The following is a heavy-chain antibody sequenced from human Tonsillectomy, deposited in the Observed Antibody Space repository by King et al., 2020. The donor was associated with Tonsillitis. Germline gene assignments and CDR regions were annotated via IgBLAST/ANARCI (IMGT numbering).Heavy chain of an antibody. CDR3: AGGMGWTFDL. D-gene: IGHD6-19*01. Sequence: VQLVESGGGLVQPGGSLRLSCAASGFTFSNYWMNWVRQAPGKGLEWVANIKQDGSEKYYGDSVKGRFTISRDNAKNSLSLQMNSLSADDTATYYCAGGMGWTFDLWGRGTPVTVSS. CDR1: GFTFSNYW. CDR2: IKQDGSEK. V-gene: IGHV3-7*01. J-gene: IGHJ2*01.